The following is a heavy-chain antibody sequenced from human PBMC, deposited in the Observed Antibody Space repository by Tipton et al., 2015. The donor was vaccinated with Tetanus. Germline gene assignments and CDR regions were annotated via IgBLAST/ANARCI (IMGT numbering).Heavy chain of an antibody. Sequence: QVQLVQSGAEVKKPGASVKVSCKASGYTFTGYYIYWVRQAPGQGLEWMGWIDPNSGGTVYAQKFQGRVTMTRDTSISTAYMELRSLRSDDTAVYYCARDRGDYIYYGMDVWGQGALVTVAS. CDR2: IDPNSGGT. V-gene: IGHV1-2*02. D-gene: IGHD3-22*01. J-gene: IGHJ6*02. CDR1: GYTFTGYY. CDR3: ARDRGDYIYYGMDV.